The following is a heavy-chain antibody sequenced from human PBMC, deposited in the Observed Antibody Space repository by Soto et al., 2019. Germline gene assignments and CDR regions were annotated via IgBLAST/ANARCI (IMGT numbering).Heavy chain of an antibody. CDR2: ISWNSGSI. Sequence: EVQLVESGGGLVQPGRSLRLSCAASGFTFDDYAMHWVRQAPGKGLEWVSGISWNSGSIGYADSVKGRFTISRDNAKNSLYLQMNSLRPEDTALYYCARWKTTVTGYYYGMDVWGQGTTVTVSS. D-gene: IGHD4-17*01. CDR1: GFTFDDYA. CDR3: ARWKTTVTGYYYGMDV. J-gene: IGHJ6*02. V-gene: IGHV3-9*01.